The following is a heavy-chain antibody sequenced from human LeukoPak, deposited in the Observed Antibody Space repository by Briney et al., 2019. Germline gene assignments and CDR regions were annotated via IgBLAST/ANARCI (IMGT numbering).Heavy chain of an antibody. CDR1: GGSISSYY. J-gene: IGHJ6*03. D-gene: IGHD3-22*01. CDR3: ARSREDSSGSDYYYYYMDV. V-gene: IGHV4-4*09. Sequence: SETLSLTCTVSGGSISSYYWSWIRQPPGKGLEWVGYIYTSGSTNYNPSLKSRVTISVDTSKNQFSLKLSSVTAADTAVHYCARSREDSSGSDYYYYYMDVWGKGTTVTVSS. CDR2: IYTSGST.